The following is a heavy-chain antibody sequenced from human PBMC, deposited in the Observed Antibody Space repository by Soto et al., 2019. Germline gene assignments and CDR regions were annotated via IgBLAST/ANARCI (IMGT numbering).Heavy chain of an antibody. CDR3: ARDYTIRFLEWLGWFDH. Sequence: GGSLRLSCAASGFTFSSYAMHWVRQAPGKGLEWVAVISYDGSNKYYADSVKGRFTISRDNSKNTLYLQMNSLRAEDTAVYYCARDYTIRFLEWLGWFDHWGQGTMVTVS. J-gene: IGHJ5*02. CDR1: GFTFSSYA. D-gene: IGHD3-3*01. V-gene: IGHV3-30-3*01. CDR2: ISYDGSNK.